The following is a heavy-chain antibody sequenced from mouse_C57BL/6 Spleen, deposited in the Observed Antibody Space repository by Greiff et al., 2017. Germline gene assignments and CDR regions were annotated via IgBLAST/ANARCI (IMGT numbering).Heavy chain of an antibody. V-gene: IGHV1-82*01. CDR1: GYAFSSSW. CDR2: IYPGDGDT. CDR3: AKGNLWYFDV. J-gene: IGHJ1*03. Sequence: QVQLQQSGPELVKPGASVKISCKASGYAFSSSWMNWVKQRPGKGLEWIGRIYPGDGDTNYNGKFKGNATLTADKSSSTAYMQLSSLTSEDSAVYFCAKGNLWYFDVWGTGTTVTVSS.